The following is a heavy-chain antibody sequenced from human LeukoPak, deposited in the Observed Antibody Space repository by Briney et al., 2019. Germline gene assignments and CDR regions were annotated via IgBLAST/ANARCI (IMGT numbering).Heavy chain of an antibody. J-gene: IGHJ4*02. Sequence: ASVKVSCKASGYTFTGYYLFWVRQAPGQGLEWMGWIDPNSGETNYAQRFQGRVTMTWDTSITTAWDTPISTAYMELSRLKYDDTAVYYCARLYSGSGSPHFFDYWGQGTLVTVSS. CDR3: ARLYSGSGSPHFFDY. CDR1: GYTFTGYY. D-gene: IGHD3-10*01. CDR2: IDPNSGET. V-gene: IGHV1-2*02.